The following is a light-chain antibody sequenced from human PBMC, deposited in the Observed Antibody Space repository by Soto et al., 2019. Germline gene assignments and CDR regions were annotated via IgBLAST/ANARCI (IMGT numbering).Light chain of an antibody. CDR1: QSVSSN. V-gene: IGKV3-15*01. Sequence: EIVMTQSPATLSVSPGERATLSCRASQSVSSNLAWYQQKPGQAPRLLIYGASTRATGIPARFSGSGSGTEFTLTIYSLQSEDSAVYYCQQYNNWRTFGQGTKWIS. J-gene: IGKJ1*01. CDR2: GAS. CDR3: QQYNNWRT.